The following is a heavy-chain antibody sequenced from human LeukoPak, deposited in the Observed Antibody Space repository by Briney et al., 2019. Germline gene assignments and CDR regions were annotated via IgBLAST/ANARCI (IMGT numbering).Heavy chain of an antibody. D-gene: IGHD6-6*01. J-gene: IGHJ4*02. CDR3: ARERWHSSSSYYFDY. Sequence: ASVKVSCKSSGGTFSSYAIIWVRQAPGQGLEWMGWINPNSGGTNYAQKFQGRVTMTRDTSISTAYMELSRLRSDDTAVYYCARERWHSSSSYYFDYWGQGTLVTVSS. CDR2: INPNSGGT. V-gene: IGHV1-2*02. CDR1: GGTFSSYA.